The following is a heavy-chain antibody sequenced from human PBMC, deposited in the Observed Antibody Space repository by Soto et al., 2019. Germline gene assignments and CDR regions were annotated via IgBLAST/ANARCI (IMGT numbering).Heavy chain of an antibody. Sequence: SETLSLTCSVSGGSLRQYGHFWTWIRQRPGSGLEWIGYTYHTGVTYYSPSLQSRISISVDTSKNQFSLTLNSVTAADTAVYYCVTDPGGPPLNSFDSWGHGTMVTVSS. CDR2: TYHTGVT. CDR3: VTDPGGPPLNSFDS. J-gene: IGHJ5*01. V-gene: IGHV4-31*03. CDR1: GGSLRQYGHF. D-gene: IGHD3-16*01.